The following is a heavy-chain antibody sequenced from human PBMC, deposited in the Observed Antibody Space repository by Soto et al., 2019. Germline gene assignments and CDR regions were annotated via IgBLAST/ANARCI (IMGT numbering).Heavy chain of an antibody. D-gene: IGHD6-6*01. CDR2: IYYSGST. Sequence: SETLSLTCTVSGGSISTGGYYWSWIRQHPGKGLEWIGFIYYSGSTFYNPSLKSRVTFSVDTSNNQFSLELSSVTAADTAVYYCAREGLAARYGVDVWGQGTTVTVSS. CDR3: AREGLAARYGVDV. V-gene: IGHV4-31*03. J-gene: IGHJ6*02. CDR1: GGSISTGGYY.